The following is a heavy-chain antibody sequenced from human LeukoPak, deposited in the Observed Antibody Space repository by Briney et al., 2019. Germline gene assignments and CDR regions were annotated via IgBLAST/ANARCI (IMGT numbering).Heavy chain of an antibody. J-gene: IGHJ4*02. CDR3: ASTTTRGVRGVIKDY. V-gene: IGHV4-30-4*08. CDR2: IYYSGST. Sequence: SETLSLTCTVSGGSISNSGFYWAWIRQPPGKGLEWIGYIYYSGSTYYNPSLKSRVTISVDTSKNQFSLKLSSVTAADTAVYYCASTTTRGVRGVIKDYWGQGTLVTVSS. D-gene: IGHD3-10*01. CDR1: GGSISNSGFY.